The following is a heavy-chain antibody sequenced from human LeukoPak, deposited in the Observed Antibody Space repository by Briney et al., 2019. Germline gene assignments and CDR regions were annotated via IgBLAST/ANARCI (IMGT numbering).Heavy chain of an antibody. CDR2: INPNSGGT. D-gene: IGHD5-24*01. Sequence: GASVKVSCKASGYTFTGYYMRWVRQAPGQGLEWMGWINPNSGGTNYAQKFQGRVTMTRDTSISTAYMELSRLRSDDTAVYYCARSGAEMATIIDYWGQGTLVTVSS. CDR1: GYTFTGYY. CDR3: ARSGAEMATIIDY. J-gene: IGHJ4*02. V-gene: IGHV1-2*02.